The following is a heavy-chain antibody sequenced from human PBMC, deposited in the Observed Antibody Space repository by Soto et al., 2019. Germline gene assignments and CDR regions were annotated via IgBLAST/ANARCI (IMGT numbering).Heavy chain of an antibody. CDR1: GGSISSYY. Sequence: PSETLSLTCTVSGGSISSYYWSWIRQPPGKGLEWIGYIYYSGSTNYNPSLKSRVTISVDTSKNQFSLKLSSVTAADTAVYYCARDHRSSTYDFWSGYWEVYNWFDPWGQGTLVTV. V-gene: IGHV4-59*01. CDR2: IYYSGST. D-gene: IGHD3-3*01. CDR3: ARDHRSSTYDFWSGYWEVYNWFDP. J-gene: IGHJ5*02.